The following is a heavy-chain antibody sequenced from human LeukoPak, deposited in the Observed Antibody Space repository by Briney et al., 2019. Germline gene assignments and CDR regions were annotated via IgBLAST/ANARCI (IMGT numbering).Heavy chain of an antibody. D-gene: IGHD5-18*01. V-gene: IGHV1-69*06. CDR3: ATDHPQLWSPGFGY. J-gene: IGHJ4*02. CDR1: GGTFSSYA. Sequence: ASVKVSCKASGGTFSSYAISWVRQAPGQGLEWMGGIIPIFGTANYAQKFQGRVTITADKSTSTAYMELSSLRSEDTAVYYCATDHPQLWSPGFGYWGQGTLITVSS. CDR2: IIPIFGTA.